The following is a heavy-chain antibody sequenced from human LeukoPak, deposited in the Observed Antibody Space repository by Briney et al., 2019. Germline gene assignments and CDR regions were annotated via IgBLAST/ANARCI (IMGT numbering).Heavy chain of an antibody. CDR3: ARNGGNSDFDY. CDR1: GGSISSSSGNC. D-gene: IGHD4-23*01. V-gene: IGHV4-4*02. Sequence: SETLSLTCTVSGGSISSSSGNCWTWVRQPPGKGLEWIGEIYHSGSTNYNPSLKSRVTMLLDKSKNQFSLKLSSVTAADTAIYYCARNGGNSDFDYWGQGTLVTVSS. J-gene: IGHJ4*02. CDR2: IYHSGST.